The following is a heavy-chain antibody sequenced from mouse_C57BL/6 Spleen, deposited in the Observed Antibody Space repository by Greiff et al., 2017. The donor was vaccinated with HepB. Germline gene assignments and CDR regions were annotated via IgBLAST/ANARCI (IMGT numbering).Heavy chain of an antibody. CDR2: IYPGDGDT. D-gene: IGHD2-1*01. V-gene: IGHV1-82*01. Sequence: QVQLQQSGPELVKSGASVKISCKASGYAFSSSWMNWVKQRPGKGLEWIGRIYPGDGDTNYNGKFKGKATLTADKSSSTAYMQLSSLTSEDSAVYFCAREDYGKSYWGQGTTLTVSS. CDR1: GYAFSSSW. CDR3: AREDYGKSY. J-gene: IGHJ2*01.